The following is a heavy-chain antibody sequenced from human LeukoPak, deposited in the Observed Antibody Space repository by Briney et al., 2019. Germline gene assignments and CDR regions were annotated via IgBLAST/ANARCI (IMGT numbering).Heavy chain of an antibody. CDR2: IKQDGSEK. J-gene: IGHJ4*02. CDR3: ARGRATMVRGARGFYFDY. CDR1: GFTFSSYW. D-gene: IGHD3-10*01. V-gene: IGHV3-7*01. Sequence: QPGGSLRLSCAASGFTFSSYWMSWVRQAPGKGLEWVANIKQDGSEKYYVDSVKGRFTISRDNAKNSLYLQMNSLRAEDTAVYYCARGRATMVRGARGFYFDYWGQGTLVTVSS.